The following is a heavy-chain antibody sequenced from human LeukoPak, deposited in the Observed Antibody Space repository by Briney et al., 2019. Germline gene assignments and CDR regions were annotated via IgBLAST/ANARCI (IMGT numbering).Heavy chain of an antibody. CDR1: GFTFSSYE. D-gene: IGHD3-10*01. CDR3: ARGLGPYYGSGSYRY. Sequence: PGGSLRLSCAASGFTFSSYEMNWVRQAPGKGLEWVSYISSSGSTIYYADSVKGRFTISRDNAKNSLYLQMNSLRAEDTAVYYCARGLGPYYGSGSYRYWGQGTLVTVSS. J-gene: IGHJ4*02. CDR2: ISSSGSTI. V-gene: IGHV3-48*03.